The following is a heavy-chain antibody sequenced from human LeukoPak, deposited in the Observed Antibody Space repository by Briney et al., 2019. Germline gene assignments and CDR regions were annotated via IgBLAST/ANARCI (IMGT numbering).Heavy chain of an antibody. CDR3: AREGAGGSLDY. CDR1: GGSISSGNYY. CDR2: IYTSGST. V-gene: IGHV4-61*02. D-gene: IGHD1-26*01. Sequence: PSETLSLTCTVSGGSISSGNYYWSWIRQPAGKGLEWIGRIYTSGSTNYNPSLKSRVTISVDTSKNQFSLKLSSVTAADTAVYYCAREGAGGSLDYWGQGTLVTVSS. J-gene: IGHJ4*02.